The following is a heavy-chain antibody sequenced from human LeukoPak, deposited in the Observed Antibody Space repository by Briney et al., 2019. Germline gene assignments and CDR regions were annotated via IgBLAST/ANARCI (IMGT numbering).Heavy chain of an antibody. Sequence: PSETLSLTCTVSGGSISSSSYYWGWIRQPPGKGLERIGSIYYSGSPYYNPSLKSRFTIAVDPSKNQFSLKLSSVTAADTAVYYCARHQYYDFWSGYPYYFDYWGQGTLVTVSS. CDR3: ARHQYYDFWSGYPYYFDY. CDR2: IYYSGSP. D-gene: IGHD3-3*01. J-gene: IGHJ4*02. CDR1: GGSISSSSYY. V-gene: IGHV4-39*01.